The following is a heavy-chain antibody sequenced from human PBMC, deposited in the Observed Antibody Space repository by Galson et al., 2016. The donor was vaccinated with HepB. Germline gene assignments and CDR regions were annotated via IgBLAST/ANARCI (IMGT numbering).Heavy chain of an antibody. V-gene: IGHV3-30*01. CDR3: VRALLKTFDS. J-gene: IGHJ4*02. CDR1: GFAFSSYA. CDR2: NSYDGATK. Sequence: SLRLSCAASGFAFSSYALHWVRQPPGKGLQWIAFNSYDGATKHYADSVEGRFFVSRDSSTNILYLQMNSLRPDDTALYFCVRALLKTFDSWGQGTLVTVSS.